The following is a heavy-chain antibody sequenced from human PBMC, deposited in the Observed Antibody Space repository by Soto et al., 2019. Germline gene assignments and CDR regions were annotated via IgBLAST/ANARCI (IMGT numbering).Heavy chain of an antibody. CDR1: GDSISTGSHY. V-gene: IGHV4-31*03. Sequence: TVSGDSISTGSHYWNWIRQRPGKGLEWIGYTSYSGSAYYSPSLKSRLTISVDTSKNQFSLKLNSVTAADTAVYYCVVSLATKVNCPDYWGQGTQVTVSS. CDR2: TSYSGSA. J-gene: IGHJ4*02. CDR3: VVSLATKVNCPDY. D-gene: IGHD5-12*01.